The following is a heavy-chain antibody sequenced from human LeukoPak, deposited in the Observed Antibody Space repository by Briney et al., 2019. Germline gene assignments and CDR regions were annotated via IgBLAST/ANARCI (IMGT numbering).Heavy chain of an antibody. CDR3: AKIVGATHFDY. Sequence: AGGSLRLSCVASGFTFSSYAMGWVRQAPGKRPEWVSSLTDSGGTTYYVDSAKGRFTISRDNSKNSLYLQMNSLRAEDTAVYYCAKIVGATHFDYWGQGTLVTVSS. V-gene: IGHV3-23*01. D-gene: IGHD1-26*01. CDR2: LTDSGGTT. J-gene: IGHJ4*02. CDR1: GFTFSSYA.